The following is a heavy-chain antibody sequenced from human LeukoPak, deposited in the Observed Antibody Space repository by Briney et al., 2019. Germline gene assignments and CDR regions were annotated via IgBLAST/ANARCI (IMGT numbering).Heavy chain of an antibody. Sequence: GGSLRLSCAASGFTFSSYAMHWVRQAPGKGLEWVAVISYDGTNIYYADSVKGRFTIPRDNSKNTLSLQMNSLRPEDTAVYYCARRGTGLDYWGQGTLVTVSS. V-gene: IGHV3-30*04. CDR1: GFTFSSYA. CDR3: ARRGTGLDY. J-gene: IGHJ4*02. CDR2: ISYDGTNI. D-gene: IGHD3-16*01.